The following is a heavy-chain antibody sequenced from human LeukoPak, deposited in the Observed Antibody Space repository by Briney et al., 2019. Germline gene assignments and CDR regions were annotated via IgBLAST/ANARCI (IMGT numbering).Heavy chain of an antibody. V-gene: IGHV1-18*01. CDR3: ARDRITIFGVAANDY. D-gene: IGHD3-3*01. CDR1: GYTFTSYG. CDR2: ISAYNGNT. Sequence: ASVKLSCNASGYTFTSYGISWVRHSPGQGLESMGWISAYNGNTNYAQKLQGRVTMTTDTSTSTAYMELRSLRSDDTAVYYCARDRITIFGVAANDYWGQGTLVTVSS. J-gene: IGHJ4*02.